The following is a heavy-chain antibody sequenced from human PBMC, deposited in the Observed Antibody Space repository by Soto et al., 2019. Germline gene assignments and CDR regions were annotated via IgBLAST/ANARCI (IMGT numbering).Heavy chain of an antibody. CDR1: GYTFTSYG. V-gene: IGHV1-18*01. Sequence: RPSVKVSCKASGYTFTSYGISWVRQAPGQGLEWMGWISAYNGNTNYAQKLQGRVTMTTDTSTSTAYMELRSLRSDDTAVYYCARCLAGWELLSSWFDPWGQGTLVTVSS. CDR2: ISAYNGNT. CDR3: ARCLAGWELLSSWFDP. D-gene: IGHD1-26*01. J-gene: IGHJ5*02.